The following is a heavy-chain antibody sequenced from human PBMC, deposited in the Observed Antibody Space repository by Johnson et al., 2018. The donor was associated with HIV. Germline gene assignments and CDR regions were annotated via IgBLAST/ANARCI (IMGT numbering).Heavy chain of an antibody. CDR2: IDWNGRRT. Sequence: MQLVESGGGVVRPGGSPRLSCAASGFTFDDYGMTWVRQAPGKGLEWVSGIDWNGRRTAYADSVKGRFTISRDSSKNTLYLQMNSLKTEDTAVYYCTTDQGYYGDAFDIWGQGTMVTVSS. J-gene: IGHJ3*02. D-gene: IGHD3-10*01. V-gene: IGHV3-20*04. CDR1: GFTFDDYG. CDR3: TTDQGYYGDAFDI.